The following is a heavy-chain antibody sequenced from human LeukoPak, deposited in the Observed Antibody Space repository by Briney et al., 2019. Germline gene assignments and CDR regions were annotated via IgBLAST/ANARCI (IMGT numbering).Heavy chain of an antibody. Sequence: SETLSLTCAVYGGSFSGYYWSWIRQPPGKGLEWIGEINHSGGTNYNPSLKSRVTISVDTSKNQFSLKLSSVTAADTAVYYCARGHLWYSSGWSSFDYWGQGTLVTVSS. CDR2: INHSGGT. D-gene: IGHD6-19*01. CDR3: ARGHLWYSSGWSSFDY. J-gene: IGHJ4*02. V-gene: IGHV4-34*01. CDR1: GGSFSGYY.